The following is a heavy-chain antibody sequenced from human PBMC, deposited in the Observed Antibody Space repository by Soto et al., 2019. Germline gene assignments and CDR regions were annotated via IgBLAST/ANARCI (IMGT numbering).Heavy chain of an antibody. Sequence: GGSLRLSCAASGFTFDDYAMHWVRQAPGKGLEWVSGISWNSGSIGYADSVKGRFTISRDNAKNSLYLQMNSLRAEDTALYYCAKVSSYRMSGQFDPWGQGTLVTVSS. V-gene: IGHV3-9*01. J-gene: IGHJ5*02. CDR1: GFTFDDYA. CDR2: ISWNSGSI. D-gene: IGHD2-2*02. CDR3: AKVSSYRMSGQFDP.